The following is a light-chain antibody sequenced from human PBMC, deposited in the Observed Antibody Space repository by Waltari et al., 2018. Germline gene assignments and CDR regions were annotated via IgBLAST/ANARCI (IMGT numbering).Light chain of an antibody. J-gene: IGKJ1*01. CDR2: WAS. CDR1: QSVLYSSNNKNY. Sequence: DIVMTPSPDSLAVSLGERATINCKSSQSVLYSSNNKNYLAWYQQKPRQPPKLLIYWASTRESGVPDRFSGSGSGTDFTLTISSLQAEDVAVYYCQQYYSTPWTFGQGTKVEIK. CDR3: QQYYSTPWT. V-gene: IGKV4-1*01.